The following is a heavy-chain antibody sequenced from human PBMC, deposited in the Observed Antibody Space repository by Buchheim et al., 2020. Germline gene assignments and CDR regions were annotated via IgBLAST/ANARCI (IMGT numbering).Heavy chain of an antibody. V-gene: IGHV3-21*01. CDR2: ISSSSSYI. J-gene: IGHJ2*01. CDR1: GFTFSSYS. D-gene: IGHD3-10*01. Sequence: EVQLVESGGGLVKPGGSLRLSCAASGFTFSSYSMNWVRQAPGKGLEWVSSISSSSSYIYYADSVKGRFTISRDNAKNSLYLQMNSLRAEDTAVYYCARDYYYGSGSYYNVPAYWYFDLWGRGTL. CDR3: ARDYYYGSGSYYNVPAYWYFDL.